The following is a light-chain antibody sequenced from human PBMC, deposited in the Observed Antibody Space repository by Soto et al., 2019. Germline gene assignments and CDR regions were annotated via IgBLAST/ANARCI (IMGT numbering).Light chain of an antibody. CDR3: CSYAGSYTFV. CDR2: GVT. CDR1: GSDVGGYYF. Sequence: SALTPPRSVSGSPGPSVTISCPGTGSDVGGYYFVSWFQHHPGKAPKLLIYGVTKRPSGVPDRFSGSKSGNTASLTISGLQAEDEAAYYCCSYAGSYTFVFGTGTKLTVL. J-gene: IGLJ1*01. V-gene: IGLV2-11*01.